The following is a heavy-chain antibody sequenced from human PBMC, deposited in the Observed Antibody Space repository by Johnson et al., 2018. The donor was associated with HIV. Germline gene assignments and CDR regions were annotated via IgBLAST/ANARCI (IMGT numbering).Heavy chain of an antibody. J-gene: IGHJ3*02. Sequence: MLLVESGGGLVQPGGSLRLSCAASGFTVSSNSMSWVRQAPGKGLEWVSVITAGGDTYYADPVKGRFTNSRDRSKNTVSLQRNCLRVEDTAVYYCARDDRPDGFGIWGQGTMVTVSS. CDR2: ITAGGDT. CDR1: GFTVSSNS. V-gene: IGHV3-66*01. CDR3: ARDDRPDGFGI. D-gene: IGHD1-14*01.